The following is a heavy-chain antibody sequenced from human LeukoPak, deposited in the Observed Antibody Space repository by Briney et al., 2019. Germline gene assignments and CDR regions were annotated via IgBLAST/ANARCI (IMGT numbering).Heavy chain of an antibody. V-gene: IGHV1-69*04. CDR1: GGTFSSCA. CDR3: ASGYYDRSGYYCLDY. Sequence: SVKVSCKASGGTFSSCAISWVRQAAGQGLEWMGRIIPILGIANYAQKFQGRVTITADKSTSTAHMELSSLRSEDTAVYYCASGYYDRSGYYCLDYWGQGTLVTVSS. J-gene: IGHJ4*02. CDR2: IIPILGIA. D-gene: IGHD3-22*01.